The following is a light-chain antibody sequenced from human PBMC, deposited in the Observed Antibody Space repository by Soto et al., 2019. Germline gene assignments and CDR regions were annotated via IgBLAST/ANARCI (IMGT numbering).Light chain of an antibody. Sequence: EIVMTQSPGTLSLSPWERATLSCRASQSLSSSYFAWYQQKPGQAPRLLIYGASTRATGIPDRFSGSGSGTDFTLTISRLEPEDFAGYHCQQHESTPLTFGGGTKVDIK. CDR1: QSLSSSY. J-gene: IGKJ4*01. CDR2: GAS. CDR3: QQHESTPLT. V-gene: IGKV3-20*01.